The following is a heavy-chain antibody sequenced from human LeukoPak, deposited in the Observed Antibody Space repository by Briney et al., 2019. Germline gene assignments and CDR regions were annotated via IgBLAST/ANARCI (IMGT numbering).Heavy chain of an antibody. J-gene: IGHJ4*02. Sequence: GSSVTVSYKASEYSLIHCLIHWLRQAAGQGREGMGWINPNSGGTNYAQKFQGRVTLTRDTSISTAYMELSRLTSDDTAVYYCAREWRGTGTYCFDYWGQGALVTVSS. CDR3: AREWRGTGTYCFDY. CDR1: EYSLIHCL. V-gene: IGHV1-2*02. CDR2: INPNSGGT. D-gene: IGHD2-8*02.